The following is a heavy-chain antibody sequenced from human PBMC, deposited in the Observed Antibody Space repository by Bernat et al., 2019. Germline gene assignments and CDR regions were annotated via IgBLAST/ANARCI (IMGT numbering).Heavy chain of an antibody. CDR3: TRGVPPPYSSSLFAY. J-gene: IGHJ4*02. CDR2: INHSGST. D-gene: IGHD6-6*01. V-gene: IGHV4-34*01. Sequence: QVQLQQWGAGLLKPSETLSLTCAVYGGSFSGYYWSWIRQPPGKGLGWIGEINHSGSTHYNPSLNSRVTISVDTSKHPFSLKLSSVAAADTAVYYGTRGVPPPYSSSLFAYWGQGTLVTVSS. CDR1: GGSFSGYY.